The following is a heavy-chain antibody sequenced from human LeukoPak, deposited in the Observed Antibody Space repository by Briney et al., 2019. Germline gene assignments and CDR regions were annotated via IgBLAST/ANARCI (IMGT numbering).Heavy chain of an antibody. CDR1: GGSISSSNW. Sequence: SETLSLTCAVSGGSISSSNWWSWVRQPPGKGLEWIGEIYHSGSTNYNPSLKSRVTISVDKSKNQFSLQLNSVTPEDTAVYYCARDGPAANPDAFDIWGQGTMVTVSS. CDR2: IYHSGST. CDR3: ARDGPAANPDAFDI. J-gene: IGHJ3*02. D-gene: IGHD2-8*01. V-gene: IGHV4-4*02.